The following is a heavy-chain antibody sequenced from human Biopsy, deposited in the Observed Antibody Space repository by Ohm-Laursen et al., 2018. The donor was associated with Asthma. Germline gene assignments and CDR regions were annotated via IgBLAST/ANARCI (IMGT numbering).Heavy chain of an antibody. CDR2: IWYDGGNK. Sequence: SLRLSCSASGFSFNSYGMHWVRQAPGKGLEWVAVIWYDGGNKYYADSVKGRFTISRDNSKNTLYLQMNSLRAEDTAVYYCARKARHGDYDFDYWGQGTLVTVSS. J-gene: IGHJ4*02. CDR3: ARKARHGDYDFDY. CDR1: GFSFNSYG. D-gene: IGHD4-17*01. V-gene: IGHV3-33*08.